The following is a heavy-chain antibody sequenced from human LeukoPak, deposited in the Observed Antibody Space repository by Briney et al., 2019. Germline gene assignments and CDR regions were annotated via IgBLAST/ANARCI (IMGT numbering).Heavy chain of an antibody. J-gene: IGHJ5*02. CDR3: ARDRYCSGGSCYSDWRWFDP. D-gene: IGHD2-15*01. CDR2: IYYSGST. CDR1: GVPIGSSSYY. Sequence: SETLSLTCTVSGVPIGSSSYYWRWVRQPPGKGLEWIGSIYYSGSTYYNPSLKSRVTISVDTSKNQFSLKLSSVTAADTAVYYCARDRYCSGGSCYSDWRWFDPWGQGTLVTVSS. V-gene: IGHV4-39*07.